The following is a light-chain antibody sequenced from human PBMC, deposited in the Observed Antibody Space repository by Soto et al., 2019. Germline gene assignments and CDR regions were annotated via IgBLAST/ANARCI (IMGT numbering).Light chain of an antibody. J-gene: IGLJ2*01. CDR1: SSDVGSYNS. V-gene: IGLV2-23*01. CDR2: EDS. Sequence: QSVLTQPASVSGSPGQSITISCTGTSSDVGSYNSVSWYQQHPGKAPKLMIYEDSKRPSGVSNRFSGSKSANTASLTISGLQAEDEADYYCCSYAGSVIFGGGTKLTVL. CDR3: CSYAGSVI.